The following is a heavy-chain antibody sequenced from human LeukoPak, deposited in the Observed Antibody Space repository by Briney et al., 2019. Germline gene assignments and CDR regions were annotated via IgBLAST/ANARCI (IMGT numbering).Heavy chain of an antibody. CDR2: IYHSGST. V-gene: IGHV4-38-2*02. Sequence: SETLSLTCTVSGYSISSGYYWGWIRQPPGKGLEWIGSIYHSGSTYYNPSLKSRVTISVDMSKNQFSLKLSSVTAADTAVYYCARDWQYCGGDCYSGDYWGQGTLVTVSS. CDR1: GYSISSGYY. CDR3: ARDWQYCGGDCYSGDY. J-gene: IGHJ4*02. D-gene: IGHD2-21*02.